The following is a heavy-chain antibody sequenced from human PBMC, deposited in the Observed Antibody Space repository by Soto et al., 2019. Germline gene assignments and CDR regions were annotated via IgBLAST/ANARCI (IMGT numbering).Heavy chain of an antibody. CDR1: GFTFSNAW. V-gene: IGHV3-15*01. J-gene: IGHJ6*02. Sequence: GGSLRLSCAASGFTFSNAWMSWVRQAPGKGLEWVGRIKSKTDGGTTDYAAPVKGRFTISRDDSKNTLYLQMNSLKTEDTAVYYCTTAIVVVPAARPRDYYYGMDVWGQGTTVTVS. CDR3: TTAIVVVPAARPRDYYYGMDV. D-gene: IGHD2-2*01. CDR2: IKSKTDGGTT.